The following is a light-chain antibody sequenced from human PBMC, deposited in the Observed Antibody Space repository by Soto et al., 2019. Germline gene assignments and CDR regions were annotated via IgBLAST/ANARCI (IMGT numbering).Light chain of an antibody. CDR3: QQYDNLPLT. V-gene: IGKV3-15*01. CDR1: QSVGSN. J-gene: IGKJ3*01. Sequence: ERVMTQSPATLSVSPGERATLSCRASQSVGSNLAWYQQKPGQAPRLLIFGASSRATGVPARFSGSGSGTEFNLTINSLQSEDFAVYFCQQYDNLPLTFGPGTKVDIK. CDR2: GAS.